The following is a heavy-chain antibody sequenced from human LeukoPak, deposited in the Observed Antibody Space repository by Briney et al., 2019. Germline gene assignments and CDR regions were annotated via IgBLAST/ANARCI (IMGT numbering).Heavy chain of an antibody. CDR2: INPSGGST. CDR1: GYTFTSYC. CDR3: ARGALHDSSGYYNGQYFDY. J-gene: IGHJ4*02. D-gene: IGHD3-22*01. Sequence: ASMKVSCKASGYTFTSYCMHWVRQAPGQGLEWMGIINPSGGSTSYAQEFQGRVTMTRDTSTSTVYMELSSLRSEDTAVYYCARGALHDSSGYYNGQYFDYWGQGTLVTVSS. V-gene: IGHV1-46*01.